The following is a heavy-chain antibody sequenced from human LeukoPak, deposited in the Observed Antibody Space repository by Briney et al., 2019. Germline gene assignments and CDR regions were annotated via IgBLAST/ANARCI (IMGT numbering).Heavy chain of an antibody. V-gene: IGHV1-69*13. Sequence: ASVKVSCKASGGTFSSYAISWVRQAPGQGLEWMGGIIPIFGTANYAQKFQGRVTITADESTSTAYMELSSLRSEDTAVYYCARGRVTPALTDYFDYWGQGTLVTVSS. CDR1: GGTFSSYA. CDR3: ARGRVTPALTDYFDY. J-gene: IGHJ4*02. D-gene: IGHD4-23*01. CDR2: IIPIFGTA.